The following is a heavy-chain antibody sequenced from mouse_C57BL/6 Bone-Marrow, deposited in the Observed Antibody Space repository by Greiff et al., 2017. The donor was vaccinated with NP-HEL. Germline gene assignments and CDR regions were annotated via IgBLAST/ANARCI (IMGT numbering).Heavy chain of an antibody. CDR3: ARPAQATLDY. D-gene: IGHD3-2*02. CDR2: IDPSDSYT. J-gene: IGHJ2*01. Sequence: QVQLQQPGAELVRPGTSVKLSCKASGYTFTSYWMHWVKQRPGQGLEWIGVIDPSDSYTNSNQKFKGKATLTVDTSSSTAYMQLSSLTSEDSAVYYCARPAQATLDYWGQGTTLTVSS. V-gene: IGHV1-59*01. CDR1: GYTFTSYW.